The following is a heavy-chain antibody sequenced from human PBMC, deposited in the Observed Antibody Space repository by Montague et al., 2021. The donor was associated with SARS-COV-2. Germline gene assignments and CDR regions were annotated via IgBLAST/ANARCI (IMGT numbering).Heavy chain of an antibody. V-gene: IGHV4-39*07. D-gene: IGHD6-6*01. CDR1: GGSISSGDYY. Sequence: SETLSLTCTVSGGSISSGDYYWSWIRQPPGRGLEWIGEINHSGSTNYNPSLKSRVTISVDTSKNQFSLKLSSVTAADTAVYYYGRSGWEQLVRARYYYYYGMDVWGQGTTVTVSS. CDR3: GRSGWEQLVRARYYYYYGMDV. CDR2: INHSGST. J-gene: IGHJ6*02.